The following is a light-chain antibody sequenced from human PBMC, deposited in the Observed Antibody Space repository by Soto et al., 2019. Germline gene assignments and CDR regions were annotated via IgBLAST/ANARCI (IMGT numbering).Light chain of an antibody. CDR1: SSDIGGYNY. J-gene: IGLJ2*01. Sequence: QSVLTQPPSASGSPGQSVTISCTGTSSDIGGYNYVSWYQQSPGKAPKLIIYEVSQRPSGVPVRFSASKSGNTASLTVSGLQAEDEADYYCSSYGGSNNLVFGGGTKLTVL. CDR2: EVS. CDR3: SSYGGSNNLV. V-gene: IGLV2-8*01.